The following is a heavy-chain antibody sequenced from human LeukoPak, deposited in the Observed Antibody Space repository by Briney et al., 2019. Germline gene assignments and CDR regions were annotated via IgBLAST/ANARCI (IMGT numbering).Heavy chain of an antibody. CDR3: ARVFPPNWFDP. J-gene: IGHJ5*02. Sequence: GGSLRLSCAASGFTVTSNYMSWVRQAPGKGLEWVSIIYSGGGAYYADSGKGRFTISRDNTRNTLFLQMNSLRAEDTAMYYCARVFPPNWFDPWGQGTLVSVSS. D-gene: IGHD3-10*02. CDR1: GFTVTSNY. V-gene: IGHV3-66*01. CDR2: IYSGGGA.